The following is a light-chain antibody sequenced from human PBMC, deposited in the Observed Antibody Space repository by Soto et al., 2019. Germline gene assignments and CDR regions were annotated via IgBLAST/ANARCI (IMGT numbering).Light chain of an antibody. V-gene: IGKV1-33*01. CDR2: DVS. CDR1: QDINNY. Sequence: DIQMTQSPSSLSASVGDRVSITCQAGQDINNYLNWYQQKPGKAPKLLIYDVSNLDTGVPSRFTGSGSGTDFTFTITSLQSDDVATYYCQQYASLPITFGHGTDWRLN. J-gene: IGKJ5*01. CDR3: QQYASLPIT.